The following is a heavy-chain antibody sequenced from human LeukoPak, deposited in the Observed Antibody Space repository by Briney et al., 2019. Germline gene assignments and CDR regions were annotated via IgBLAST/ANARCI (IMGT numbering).Heavy chain of an antibody. V-gene: IGHV3-7*01. J-gene: IGHJ3*02. CDR1: GFTFSSYW. CDR2: IKRDGSDT. Sequence: GGSLRLSCAASGFTFSSYWMTWVRQAPGRGLEWVANIKRDGSDTHYLDSLKGRFTISRDNAKSSLSLQMNSLRAEDTAVYYCARDSSYCSGGVCFDVFDIWGQGTMVVVSS. CDR3: ARDSSYCSGGVCFDVFDI. D-gene: IGHD2-8*02.